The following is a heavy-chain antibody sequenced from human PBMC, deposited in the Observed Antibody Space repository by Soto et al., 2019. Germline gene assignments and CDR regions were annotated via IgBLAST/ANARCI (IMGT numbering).Heavy chain of an antibody. V-gene: IGHV3-23*01. CDR1: GFTFSSYA. CDR2: ISGSGGST. D-gene: IGHD6-13*01. J-gene: IGHJ4*02. CDR3: AKDYDSSSWYVSPYFDY. Sequence: GGSLRLSCAASGFTFSSYAMSWVRQAPGKGLEWVSAISGSGGSTYYADSVKGRFTISRDNSKNTLYLQMNSLRAEDTAVYYCAKDYDSSSWYVSPYFDYWGQGTLVTVSS.